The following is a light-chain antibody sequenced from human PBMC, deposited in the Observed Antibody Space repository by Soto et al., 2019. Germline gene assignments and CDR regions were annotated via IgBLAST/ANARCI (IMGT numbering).Light chain of an antibody. CDR3: NSYAGSNNSV. V-gene: IGLV2-8*01. Sequence: QSALTQPPSASGSPGQSVTISCTGTSSDVGKYDYVSWFQHHPGKAPKLIIYEVSKRPSGVPDRFSGSKSGSTASLTVSGLQTEDEADYYCNSYAGSNNSVFGTGTKLTVL. J-gene: IGLJ1*01. CDR2: EVS. CDR1: SSDVGKYDY.